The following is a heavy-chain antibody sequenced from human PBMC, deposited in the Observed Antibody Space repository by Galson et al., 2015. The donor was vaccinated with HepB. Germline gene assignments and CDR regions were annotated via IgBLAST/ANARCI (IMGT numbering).Heavy chain of an antibody. J-gene: IGHJ6*02. CDR1: GYSFTSYW. CDR2: IDPSDSYT. Sequence: QSGAEVKKPGESLRISCKGSGYSFTSYWISWVRQMPGKGLEWMGRIDPSDSYTNYSPSFQGHVTISADKSISTAYLQWSSLKASDTAMYYCARLWGMQQLASYYYYGMDVWGQGTTVTVSS. CDR3: ARLWGMQQLASYYYYGMDV. D-gene: IGHD6-13*01. V-gene: IGHV5-10-1*01.